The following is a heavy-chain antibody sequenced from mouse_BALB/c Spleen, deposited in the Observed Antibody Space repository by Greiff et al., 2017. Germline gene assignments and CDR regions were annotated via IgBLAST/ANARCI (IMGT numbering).Heavy chain of an antibody. CDR3: AKDYRCDAMDY. V-gene: IGHV1-14*01. CDR2: INPYNDGT. D-gene: IGHD2-14*01. J-gene: IGHJ4*01. CDR1: GYTFTSYV. Sequence: VQLQQSGPELVKPGASVKMSCKASGYTFTSYVMHWVKQKPGQGLEWIGYINPYNDGTKYNEKFKGKATLTSDKSSSTAYMELSSLTSEDSAVYYCAKDYRCDAMDYWGQGTSVTVSS.